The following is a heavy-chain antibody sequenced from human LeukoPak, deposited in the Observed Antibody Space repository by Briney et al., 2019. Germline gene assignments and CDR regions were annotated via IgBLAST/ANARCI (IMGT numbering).Heavy chain of an antibody. CDR3: ARDNYGSDYYYGMDV. Sequence: GGSLRLSCAASGFTFSSYSMNWVRQAPGKGLEWVSSISSSSSYIYYAGSVKGRFTISRDNAKNSLYLQMNSLRAEDTAVYYCARDNYGSDYYYGMDVWGQGTTVTVSS. CDR1: GFTFSSYS. J-gene: IGHJ6*02. CDR2: ISSSSSYI. D-gene: IGHD4-11*01. V-gene: IGHV3-21*01.